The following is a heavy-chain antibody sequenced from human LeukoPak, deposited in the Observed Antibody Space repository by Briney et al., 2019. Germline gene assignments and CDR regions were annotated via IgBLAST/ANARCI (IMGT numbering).Heavy chain of an antibody. V-gene: IGHV4-34*01. CDR3: ARVGVVVPAAIYWWNWFDP. CDR1: GGSFSGYY. D-gene: IGHD2-2*01. CDR2: INHSGST. J-gene: IGHJ5*02. Sequence: KPSETLSLTCAVYGGSFSGYYWSWIRQPPGKGLEWIGEINHSGSTNYNPSLKSRVTISVDTSKNQFSLKLSSVTAADTAVYYCARVGVVVPAAIYWWNWFDPWGQGTLVTVSS.